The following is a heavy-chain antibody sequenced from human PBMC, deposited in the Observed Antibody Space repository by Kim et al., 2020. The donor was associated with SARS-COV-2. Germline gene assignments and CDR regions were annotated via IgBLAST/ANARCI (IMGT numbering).Heavy chain of an antibody. CDR1: GDSITTGGYY. J-gene: IGHJ4*03. CDR3: ARHDSSGYLGYFDY. Sequence: SETLSLTCTVSGDSITTGGYYWSWIRQHPEKGLEWIGYIYYSGNTHYNPSLKSRLSISVDTSGTQFFLKLKSVTAADTAVYYCARHDSSGYLGYFDYWGQGTLVTVSS. D-gene: IGHD3-22*01. CDR2: IYYSGNT. V-gene: IGHV4-31*03.